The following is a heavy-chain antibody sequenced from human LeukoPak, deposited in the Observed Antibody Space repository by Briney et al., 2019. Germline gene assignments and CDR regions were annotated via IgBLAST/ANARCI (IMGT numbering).Heavy chain of an antibody. V-gene: IGHV1-8*02. D-gene: IGHD5-18*01. CDR2: MNPNSGNT. CDR1: GYTFTGYY. CDR3: ARGRVTTRKKLWFTLYYYYMDV. Sequence: GASVKVSCKASGYTFTGYYMHWVRQAPGQGLEWMGWMNPNSGNTGYAQKFQGRVTMTRNTSISTAYMELSSLRSEDTAVYYCARGRVTTRKKLWFTLYYYYMDVWGKGTTVTISS. J-gene: IGHJ6*03.